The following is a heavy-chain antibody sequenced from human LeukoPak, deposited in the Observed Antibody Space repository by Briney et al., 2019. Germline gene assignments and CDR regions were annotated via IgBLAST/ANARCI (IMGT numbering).Heavy chain of an antibody. Sequence: PSETLSLTCAVSGYSISSGYCWGWIRQPPGRELEWIGSIYHSGSTYYNPSLKSRVTISVDTSKNQFSLKLSSVTAADTAVYYCARGGYYYDSSGLDFDYWGQGTLVTVSS. J-gene: IGHJ4*02. CDR2: IYHSGST. CDR3: ARGGYYYDSSGLDFDY. D-gene: IGHD3-22*01. V-gene: IGHV4-38-2*01. CDR1: GYSISSGYC.